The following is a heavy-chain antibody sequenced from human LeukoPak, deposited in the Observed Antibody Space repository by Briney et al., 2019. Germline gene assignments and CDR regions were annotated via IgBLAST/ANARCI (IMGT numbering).Heavy chain of an antibody. Sequence: SQTLSLTCAVSGDSFSSNSSWNWIRQSPSSGLEWLGRTYYRSNWYNDYGVSVKSRININPDTSKNLFSLQLSSVTPEDTAVYYCVRGGQGDGHSADEGFDIWGQGTMVTVS. CDR2: TYYRSNWYN. V-gene: IGHV6-1*01. J-gene: IGHJ3*02. CDR1: GDSFSSNSS. CDR3: VRGGQGDGHSADEGFDI. D-gene: IGHD5-18*01.